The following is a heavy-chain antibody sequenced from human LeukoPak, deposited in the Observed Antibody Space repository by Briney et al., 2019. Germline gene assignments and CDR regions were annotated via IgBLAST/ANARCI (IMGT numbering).Heavy chain of an antibody. CDR3: ARPPPSYTDAFDV. Sequence: GESLKISCKTSGYSFTSNWIGWVRQMPGKGLEWMGIIYPGDSDLRYGPSFQGQVTISADKSIGTAYLQWSSLKASDTAMYYCARPPPSYTDAFDVWGQGTMVTVSS. CDR1: GYSFTSNW. D-gene: IGHD1-26*01. V-gene: IGHV5-51*01. CDR2: IYPGDSDL. J-gene: IGHJ3*01.